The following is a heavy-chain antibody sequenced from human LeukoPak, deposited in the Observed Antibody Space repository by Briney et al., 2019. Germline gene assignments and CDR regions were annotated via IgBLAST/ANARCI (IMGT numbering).Heavy chain of an antibody. Sequence: HPGGSLRLPCAASGFTFSVSAIHWVRQASGKGLEWVGRIKTKADNYATAYDASVKGRFTISRDDSKNTAYLQMNSLKIEDTAVYYCTHPAYYYGLDVWGKGTTVTVSS. CDR2: IKTKADNYAT. J-gene: IGHJ6*04. D-gene: IGHD6-25*01. CDR3: THPAYYYGLDV. CDR1: GFTFSVSA. V-gene: IGHV3-73*01.